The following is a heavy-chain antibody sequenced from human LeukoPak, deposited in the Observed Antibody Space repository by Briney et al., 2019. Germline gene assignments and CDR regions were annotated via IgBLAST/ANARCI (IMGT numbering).Heavy chain of an antibody. CDR2: ISYDGSNK. V-gene: IGHV3-30*03. J-gene: IGHJ4*02. CDR3: ARDRAGYSSSWYFSFDY. Sequence: GRSLRPSCAASGFTFSSYGMHWVRQAPGKGLEWVAVISYDGSNKYYADSVKGRFTISRDNSKNTLYLQMNSLRAEDTAMYYCARDRAGYSSSWYFSFDYWGQGTLVTVSS. D-gene: IGHD6-13*01. CDR1: GFTFSSYG.